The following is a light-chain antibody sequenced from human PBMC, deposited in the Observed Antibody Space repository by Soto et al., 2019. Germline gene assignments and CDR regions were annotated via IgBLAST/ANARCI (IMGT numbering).Light chain of an antibody. J-gene: IGKJ3*01. CDR3: QQANSLP. V-gene: IGKV1D-12*01. CDR2: AAS. CDR1: RGLSSW. Sequence: DIQMTQSPSSVSASVGDRVTITCRASRGLSSWLAWYQQKPGKAPKVLIYAASSLQSGVPSRFSGSGSGTDFTLTISSLQPEDFATHYCQQANSLPFGPGTKVDIK.